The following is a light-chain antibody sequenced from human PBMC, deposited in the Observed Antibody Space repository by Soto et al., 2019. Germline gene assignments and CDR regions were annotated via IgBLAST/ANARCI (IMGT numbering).Light chain of an antibody. J-gene: IGLJ1*01. Sequence: QSVLTQPASVSGSPVQSITISCTGTSSDVGGYNYVSWYQQHPGKAHKLMIYEVSNRPSGVPDRFSGSKSDNTASLTISGLQAEHEADYYCCSYAGSYTRVFGTGTKVTVL. CDR3: CSYAGSYTRV. CDR1: SSDVGGYNY. V-gene: IGLV2-11*01. CDR2: EVS.